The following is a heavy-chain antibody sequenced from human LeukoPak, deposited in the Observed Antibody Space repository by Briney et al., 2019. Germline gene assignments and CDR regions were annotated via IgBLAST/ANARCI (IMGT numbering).Heavy chain of an antibody. V-gene: IGHV4-34*01. CDR2: INHSGST. D-gene: IGHD1-1*01. J-gene: IGHJ5*02. CDR1: GGSFSGYY. CDR3: ARGLYNWNDDWFDP. Sequence: SETLSLTCAVYGGSFSGYYWSWIRQPPGKGLEWIGEINHSGSTNYNPSLKSRVTISVDTSKNQFSLKLSSVTAADTAVYYCARGLYNWNDDWFDPWGHGTLVTVSS.